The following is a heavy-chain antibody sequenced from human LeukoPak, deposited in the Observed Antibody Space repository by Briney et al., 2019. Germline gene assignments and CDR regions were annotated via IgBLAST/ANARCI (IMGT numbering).Heavy chain of an antibody. CDR1: GFTFSNYW. CDR2: IRQDGSEK. Sequence: PGGSLRLSCAASGFTFSNYWMSWVRQAPGKGLEWVANIRQDGSEKNYVDSVKGRFTISRDNAKNLLYLQMNSLRAEDTAVYYCAKGPVYSSGSEHDYWGQGTLVTVSS. V-gene: IGHV3-7*01. D-gene: IGHD6-19*01. CDR3: AKGPVYSSGSEHDY. J-gene: IGHJ4*02.